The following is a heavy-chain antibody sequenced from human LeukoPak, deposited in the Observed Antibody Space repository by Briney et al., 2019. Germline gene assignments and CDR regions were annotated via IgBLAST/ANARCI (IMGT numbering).Heavy chain of an antibody. Sequence: PSETLSLTCTVSGGSISSYYWSWIRQPPGKGLEWIGSIFYSGSTYYNPSLKSRVTISVDTSKNQFSLKLSSVTAADTAVYYCARHSSMTTVTFDYWGQGTLVTVSS. CDR1: GGSISSYY. J-gene: IGHJ4*02. V-gene: IGHV4-59*05. D-gene: IGHD4-17*01. CDR2: IFYSGST. CDR3: ARHSSMTTVTFDY.